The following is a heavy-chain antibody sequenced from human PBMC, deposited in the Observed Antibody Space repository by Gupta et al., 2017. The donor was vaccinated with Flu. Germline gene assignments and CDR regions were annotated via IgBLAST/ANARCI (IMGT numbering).Heavy chain of an antibody. V-gene: IGHV4-61*02. CDR1: GDSISSGNYY. Sequence: VQLQESGPGLVKPSQTLSLTCTVFGDSISSGNYYWTWIRQPAGKALEWIGRISTSRNINNNPSLKSRVTISLDTSKNQVSLKVTSVTAADTAVYYCARVGSSFYYERGESGYYYYGMDVWGQGTTVIVSS. J-gene: IGHJ6*02. D-gene: IGHD3-16*01. CDR2: ISTSRNI. CDR3: ARVGSSFYYERGESGYYYYGMDV.